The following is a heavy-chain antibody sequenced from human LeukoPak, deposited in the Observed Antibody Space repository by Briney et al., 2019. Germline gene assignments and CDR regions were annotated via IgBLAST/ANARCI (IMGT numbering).Heavy chain of an antibody. J-gene: IGHJ4*02. V-gene: IGHV3-33*06. CDR2: IWYDGSNK. CDR1: GFTFSSYG. Sequence: GGSLRLSCAASGFTFSSYGMHWVRQAPGKGLEWVAVIWYDGSNKYYADSVKGRFTISRDNSKNTLYLQMNSLRAEDTAVYYCAKTRIGFWSGSFDYWGQGTLVTVSS. D-gene: IGHD3-3*01. CDR3: AKTRIGFWSGSFDY.